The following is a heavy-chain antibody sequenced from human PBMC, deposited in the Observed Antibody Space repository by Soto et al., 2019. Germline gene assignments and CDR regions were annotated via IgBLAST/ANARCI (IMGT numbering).Heavy chain of an antibody. Sequence: TLSLTCTVSGGSINSGDYYWSWLRQSPGKGLEWIGYIYNTGSTYYNPSLRSRVPMSLDTSKNQFSLKLSSVTAADTAVYYCASPKIAFYNWFDPWGQGTLVTVSS. CDR2: IYNTGST. V-gene: IGHV4-30-4*01. J-gene: IGHJ5*02. D-gene: IGHD3-3*02. CDR3: ASPKIAFYNWFDP. CDR1: GGSINSGDYY.